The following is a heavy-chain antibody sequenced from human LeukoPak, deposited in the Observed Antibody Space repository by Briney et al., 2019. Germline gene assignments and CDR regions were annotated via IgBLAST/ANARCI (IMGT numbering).Heavy chain of an antibody. J-gene: IGHJ5*02. CDR1: GGSISSYY. V-gene: IGHV4-59*01. CDR2: IYYSGST. CDR3: AKSYSSSSNSWFDP. D-gene: IGHD6-6*01. Sequence: PSETLSLTCTVSGGSISSYYWSWIRQPPGKGLEWIGYIYYSGSTNYNPSLKSRVTISVDTSKNQFSLKLSSVTAADTAVYYCAKSYSSSSNSWFDPWGQGTLVTVSS.